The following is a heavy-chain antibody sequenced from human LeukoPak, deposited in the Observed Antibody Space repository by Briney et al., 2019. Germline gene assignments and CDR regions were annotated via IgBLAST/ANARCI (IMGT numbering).Heavy chain of an antibody. CDR2: IYHSGST. CDR1: GGSISSGGYS. V-gene: IGHV4-30-2*01. D-gene: IGHD5-18*01. Sequence: PSETLSLTCAVSGGSISSGGYSWSWNRQPPGKGLEWIGYIYHSGSTYYNPSLKSRVTISVDRSKNQFSLKLSSVTAADTAVYYCARVVDTAMAYFDYWGQGTLVTVSS. J-gene: IGHJ4*02. CDR3: ARVVDTAMAYFDY.